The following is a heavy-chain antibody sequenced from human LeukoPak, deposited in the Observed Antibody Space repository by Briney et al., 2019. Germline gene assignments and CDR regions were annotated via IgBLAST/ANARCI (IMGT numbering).Heavy chain of an antibody. CDR2: IYSGGST. Sequence: PGGSLRLSCAASGFTVSSNYMSWVRQAPGKGLEWVSVIYSGGSTYYADSVKGQFTISRDNSKNPLYLQMNSLRAEDTAVYYCARSVPDYGDYYFDYWGQGTLVTVSS. CDR3: ARSVPDYGDYYFDY. V-gene: IGHV3-53*01. J-gene: IGHJ4*02. CDR1: GFTVSSNY. D-gene: IGHD4-17*01.